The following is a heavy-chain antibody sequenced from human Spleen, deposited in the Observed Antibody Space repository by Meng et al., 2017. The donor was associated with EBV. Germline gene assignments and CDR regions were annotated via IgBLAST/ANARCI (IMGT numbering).Heavy chain of an antibody. CDR1: GFSLTTNGVG. J-gene: IGHJ4*02. Sequence: TFHESRPTPVKPTQTLTLTCTFPGFSLTTNGVGVGWISQPPGKALEWLALVYWDDVKRYSPSLKTRLTITKDTSKNQVVLTMISMDPVDTATYYCAHATAVAHFDYWGQGTLVTVSS. D-gene: IGHD4-11*01. CDR3: AHATAVAHFDY. CDR2: VYWDDVK. V-gene: IGHV2-5*02.